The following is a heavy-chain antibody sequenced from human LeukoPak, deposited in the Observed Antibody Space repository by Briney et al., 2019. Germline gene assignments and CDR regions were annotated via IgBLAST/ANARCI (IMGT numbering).Heavy chain of an antibody. V-gene: IGHV4-59*01. CDR3: ARVGSRYYFDY. CDR2: IYYSGST. J-gene: IGHJ4*02. Sequence: SETLSLTCTVSGGSISSYYWSWIRQPPGKGLEWIEYIYYSGSTNYDPSLKSRVTISVDTSKNQFSLKLSSVTAADTAVYYCARVGSRYYFDYWGQGTLVTVSS. CDR1: GGSISSYY. D-gene: IGHD1-26*01.